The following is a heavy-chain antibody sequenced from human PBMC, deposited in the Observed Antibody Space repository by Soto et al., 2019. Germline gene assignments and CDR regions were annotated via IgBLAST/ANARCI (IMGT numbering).Heavy chain of an antibody. D-gene: IGHD3-10*01. V-gene: IGHV4-39*01. CDR1: GGSISSSSYY. CDR3: ARRPILWFGEAFDY. J-gene: IGHJ4*02. Sequence: QLQLQESGPGLVKPSETLSLTCTVSGGSISSSSYYWGWIRQPPGKGLEWIGSIYYSGSTYYNPSLKSRVTISVDTSKNQCSLKLSSVTAADTAVYYCARRPILWFGEAFDYWGQGTLVTVSS. CDR2: IYYSGST.